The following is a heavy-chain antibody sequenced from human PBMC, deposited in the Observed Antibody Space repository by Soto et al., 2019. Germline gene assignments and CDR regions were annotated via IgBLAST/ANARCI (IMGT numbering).Heavy chain of an antibody. CDR2: ISGSGGST. V-gene: IGHV3-23*01. D-gene: IGHD3-3*01. CDR1: GFTFSSYA. J-gene: IGHJ4*02. Sequence: PGGSLRLSCAASGFTFSSYAMTWVRQPPAKGLEWVSAISGSGGSTYYADSLKGRITISRDNSKITLYLQMNSLRAEDRAVFYCAKDAIYYDFWSGYSWFDYWGQGTQVTVSS. CDR3: AKDAIYYDFWSGYSWFDY.